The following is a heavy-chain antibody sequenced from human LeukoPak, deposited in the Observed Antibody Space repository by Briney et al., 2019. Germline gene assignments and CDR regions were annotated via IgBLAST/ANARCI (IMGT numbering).Heavy chain of an antibody. J-gene: IGHJ4*02. V-gene: IGHV3-53*05. Sequence: PGGSLRLSCAASGFTVSSNYMSWVRQAPGKGLEWVSAIYSGDSTYYADSVKGRFTISRDSSKNTVYLQMNSLRVEDTAVYYCAKDWAPYCGGDCYFNYWGQGTLVTVSS. D-gene: IGHD2-21*02. CDR1: GFTVSSNY. CDR3: AKDWAPYCGGDCYFNY. CDR2: IYSGDST.